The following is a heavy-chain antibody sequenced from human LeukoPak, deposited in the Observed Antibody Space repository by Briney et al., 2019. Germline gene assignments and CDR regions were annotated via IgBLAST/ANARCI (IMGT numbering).Heavy chain of an antibody. J-gene: IGHJ4*02. CDR1: GGSISSSDYY. CDR3: ASYMIRGHYHSDY. D-gene: IGHD3-10*01. Sequence: SGTLSLTCTVSGGSISSSDYYWAWVRQPPGKGLEWLGSIYYRGTTYYKPSLKSRVTISVDTSKNQFSLKLSSVTAADTAVYFCASYMIRGHYHSDYWGQGTLVSVSS. CDR2: IYYRGTT. V-gene: IGHV4-39*01.